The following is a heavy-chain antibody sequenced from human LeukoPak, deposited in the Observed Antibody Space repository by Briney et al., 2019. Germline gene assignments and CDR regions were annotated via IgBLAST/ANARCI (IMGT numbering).Heavy chain of an antibody. Sequence: ASVKVSCKASGYTFTGYYMHWVRQAPGQGLEWMGWINPNSGGTNFAQKFQGRVTRTRDTSISTVYMELSRLRSDDTAVYYCTRDFLHVYYYDSSGYVRGAFDIWGQGTMVTVSS. CDR2: INPNSGGT. CDR1: GYTFTGYY. V-gene: IGHV1-2*02. J-gene: IGHJ3*02. CDR3: TRDFLHVYYYDSSGYVRGAFDI. D-gene: IGHD3-22*01.